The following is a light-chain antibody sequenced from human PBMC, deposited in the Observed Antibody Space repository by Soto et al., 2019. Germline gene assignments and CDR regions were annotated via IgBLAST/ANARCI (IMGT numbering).Light chain of an antibody. CDR1: GGSIASNY. CDR3: QSSDIRNVV. V-gene: IGLV6-57*02. J-gene: IGLJ2*01. Sequence: NFMLTQPHSVSESPGKTVTISYTGSGGSIASNYVQWFQQRPGSAPTTVIYEDDQRPSGVPDRFSGSIDSSSNSASLTISGLKTEDEADYYCQSSDIRNVVFGGGTKLTVL. CDR2: EDD.